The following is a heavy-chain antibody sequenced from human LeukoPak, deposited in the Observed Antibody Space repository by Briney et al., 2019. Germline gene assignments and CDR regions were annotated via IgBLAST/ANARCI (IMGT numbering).Heavy chain of an antibody. D-gene: IGHD6-13*01. CDR3: ARLGIAAAGVDY. J-gene: IGHJ4*02. Sequence: SGTLSLTCAVSGGSISSSNWWSWVRQPPGKGLEWIGEIYHSGSTNYNPSLKSRVTISVDTSKNQFSLKLSSVTAADTAVYYCARLGIAAAGVDYWGQGTLVTVSS. CDR2: IYHSGST. CDR1: GGSISSSNW. V-gene: IGHV4-4*02.